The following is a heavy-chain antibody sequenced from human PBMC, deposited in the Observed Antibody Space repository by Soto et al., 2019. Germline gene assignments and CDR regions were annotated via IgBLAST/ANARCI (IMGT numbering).Heavy chain of an antibody. V-gene: IGHV1-8*01. CDR2: MNPNSGNT. CDR1: GYTFTSYD. CDR3: ARVGVVVPAATPDFYYYYMDV. J-gene: IGHJ6*03. Sequence: ASVKVSCKASGYTFTSYDINWVRQATGQGLEWMGWMNPNSGNTGYAQKFQGRVTMTRNTSISTAYMELSSLRSEDTAVYYCARVGVVVPAATPDFYYYYMDVWGKGTTVTVSS. D-gene: IGHD2-2*02.